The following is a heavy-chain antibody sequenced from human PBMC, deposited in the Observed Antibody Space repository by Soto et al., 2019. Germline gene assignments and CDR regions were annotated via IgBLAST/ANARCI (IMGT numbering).Heavy chain of an antibody. CDR2: INAGNGNT. Sequence: ASVKVSCKASGYTFTSYAMHWVRQAPGQRLEWMGWINAGNGNTKYSQKFQGRVTITRDTSASTAYMELSSLRSEDTAVYYCARAQDYDFWSGYLDYWGQGTLVTVSS. V-gene: IGHV1-3*01. CDR1: GYTFTSYA. CDR3: ARAQDYDFWSGYLDY. J-gene: IGHJ4*02. D-gene: IGHD3-3*01.